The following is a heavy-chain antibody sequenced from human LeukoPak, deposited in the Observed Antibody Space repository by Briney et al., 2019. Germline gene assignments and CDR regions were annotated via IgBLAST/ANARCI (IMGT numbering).Heavy chain of an antibody. D-gene: IGHD4-17*01. J-gene: IGHJ4*02. Sequence: SETLSLTCTVSGGSINGYYWSWVGQPPGKGLEWIGYVYYSASTNYNPSLKNRVTISVDTSKKQFSLRLSSVTAAETAVYYCARGIMTTVPTFDYWGQGTLVTVSS. CDR1: GGSINGYY. CDR3: ARGIMTTVPTFDY. CDR2: VYYSAST. V-gene: IGHV4-59*01.